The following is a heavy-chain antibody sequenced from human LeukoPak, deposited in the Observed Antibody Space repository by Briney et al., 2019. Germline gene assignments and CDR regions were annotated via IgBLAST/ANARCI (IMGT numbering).Heavy chain of an antibody. D-gene: IGHD3-3*01. V-gene: IGHV3-33*01. CDR3: ARDDFLEWLSPMDV. J-gene: IGHJ6*04. CDR2: IWYDGSNK. CDR1: GFTFSSYG. Sequence: GGSLRLSCAASGFTFSSYGMHWVRQAPGKGLEWVAVIWYDGSNKYYADSVKGRFTISRDNSKNTLYLQMNSLRAEDTAVYYCARDDFLEWLSPMDVWGKGTTVTVSS.